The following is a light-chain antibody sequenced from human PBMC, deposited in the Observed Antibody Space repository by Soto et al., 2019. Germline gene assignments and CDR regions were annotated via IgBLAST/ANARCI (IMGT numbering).Light chain of an antibody. CDR1: SSDVGAYDY. V-gene: IGLV2-14*01. CDR3: SSYTSDGPLV. J-gene: IGLJ1*01. Sequence: QSVLTQPASVSGSPGQSITISCTGTSSDVGAYDYVSWYQQHPGNVPKFMIYEVINRPSGVSHRLSGSKSGNTASLTISGLQAEDEADYYCSSYTSDGPLVFGTGTTVTV. CDR2: EVI.